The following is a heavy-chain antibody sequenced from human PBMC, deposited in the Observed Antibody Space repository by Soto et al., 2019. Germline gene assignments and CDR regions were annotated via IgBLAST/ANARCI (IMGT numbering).Heavy chain of an antibody. Sequence: KPSETLSLTCAVSNASVNRGGYSWNWIRQSPGRGLEWIGHIYSSGSTYYNPSLKSRVSISVDTSNNQFSLKLTSVTAADTAVYFCAREDAARIERWFDAWGQGILVTVSS. V-gene: IGHV4-31*11. CDR3: AREDAARIERWFDA. J-gene: IGHJ5*02. D-gene: IGHD6-6*01. CDR1: NASVNRGGYS. CDR2: IYSSGST.